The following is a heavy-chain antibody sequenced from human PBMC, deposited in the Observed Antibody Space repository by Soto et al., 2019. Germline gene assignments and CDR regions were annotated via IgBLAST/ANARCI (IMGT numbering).Heavy chain of an antibody. J-gene: IGHJ4*02. V-gene: IGHV3-48*01. CDR3: ASNCGGDCY. CDR1: GFAFSDYS. Sequence: PGGSLRLSCAASGFAFSDYSMNWVRQAPGKGLEWVSYITYNGKTMFYADSVKGRLTVSRDNAKNSLYLQIHSLRAEDTAVYYCASNCGGDCYWGQGTRVTASS. CDR2: ITYNGKTM. D-gene: IGHD2-21*01.